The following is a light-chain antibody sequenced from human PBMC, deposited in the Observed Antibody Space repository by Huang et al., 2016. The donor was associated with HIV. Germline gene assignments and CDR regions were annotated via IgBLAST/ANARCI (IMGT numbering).Light chain of an antibody. Sequence: EVLMTQSPDILSVSPGDRATFSCRASQNVGSNLAWYQQRPGQAPRLLIYAASTRATGVPVRFSGGGSGTEFTLTISRLQSEDFATYYCQQYNTWPPWAFGQGTTVEI. CDR3: QQYNTWPPWA. V-gene: IGKV3-15*01. CDR2: AAS. CDR1: QNVGSN. J-gene: IGKJ1*01.